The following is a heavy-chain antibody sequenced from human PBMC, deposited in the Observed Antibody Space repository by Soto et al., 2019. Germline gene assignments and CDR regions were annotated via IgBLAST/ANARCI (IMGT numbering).Heavy chain of an antibody. Sequence: SETLSLTCTVSGGSISSYYWSWIRQPAGKGLEWIGRIYTSGCTNYNPSLKSRVTMSVDTSKNQFSLKLSSVTAADTAVYYCARDKRPAYGSGQLTYYYYGMDVWGQGTTVTVSS. CDR2: IYTSGCT. CDR3: ARDKRPAYGSGQLTYYYYGMDV. CDR1: GGSISSYY. D-gene: IGHD3-10*01. J-gene: IGHJ6*02. V-gene: IGHV4-4*07.